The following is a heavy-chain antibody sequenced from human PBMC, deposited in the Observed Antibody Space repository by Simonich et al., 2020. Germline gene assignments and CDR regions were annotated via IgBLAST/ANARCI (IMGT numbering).Heavy chain of an antibody. CDR2: IKQDGSEK. CDR1: GFTFSSYW. D-gene: IGHD7-27*01. J-gene: IGHJ6*03. V-gene: IGHV3-7*01. Sequence: EVQLVESGGGWVQSGGSLRLSCAASGFTFSSYWRSWVLQAPGKGLGGVANIKQDGSEKYYVDSVKGRFTIARDNAKNSLYLQMNSLRAEDTAVYYCARDGLGTAYYYYMGVWGKGTTVTVSS. CDR3: ARDGLGTAYYYYMGV.